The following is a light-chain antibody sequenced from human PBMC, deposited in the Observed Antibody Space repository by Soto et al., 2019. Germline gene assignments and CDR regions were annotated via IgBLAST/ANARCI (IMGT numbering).Light chain of an antibody. CDR2: EVN. CDR1: SSDVGGYNY. V-gene: IGLV2-8*01. CDR3: SSYAGSSNV. Sequence: QSALTQAPSASGSPGQSVAISCTGTSSDVGGYNYVSWYQQHPGKAPKLMIYEVNKRPSGVPDRFSGSKSGNTASLTVSGLQAEDEADYYCSSYAGSSNVFGTGIKVTV. J-gene: IGLJ1*01.